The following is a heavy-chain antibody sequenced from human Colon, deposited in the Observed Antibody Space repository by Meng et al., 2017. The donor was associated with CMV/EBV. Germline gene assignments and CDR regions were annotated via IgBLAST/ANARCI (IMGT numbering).Heavy chain of an antibody. CDR3: AKDTPILYGAYDY. CDR1: GFTFGSYA. V-gene: IGHV3-23*03. Sequence: SGASGFTFGSYAMSWVRQAPGKGLEWVSHIYSAGRNTFYADSVKGRFTISRDNSNNMLYLQMNNLRVDDTAVYYCAKDTPILYGAYDYWGQGVVVTAPQ. D-gene: IGHD2/OR15-2a*01. CDR2: IYSAGRNT. J-gene: IGHJ4*02.